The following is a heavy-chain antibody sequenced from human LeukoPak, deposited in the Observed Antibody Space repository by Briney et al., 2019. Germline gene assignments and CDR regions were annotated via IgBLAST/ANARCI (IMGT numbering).Heavy chain of an antibody. CDR2: IYIGGAT. D-gene: IGHD5-24*01. CDR1: GVTVGNNY. V-gene: IGHV3-66*01. CDR3: ARDPPAVADGTYA. Sequence: GGSLRLSCAASGVTVGNNYVIWVRQAPGKGLEWVSHIYIGGATNYADSVKGTFTISRDSSKNTLFLKMNSRRVEDTAIYYCARDPPAVADGTYAWRQGTLVTVSS. J-gene: IGHJ5*02.